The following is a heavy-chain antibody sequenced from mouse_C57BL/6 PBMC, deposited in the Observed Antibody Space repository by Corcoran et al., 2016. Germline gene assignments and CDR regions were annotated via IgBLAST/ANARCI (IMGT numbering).Heavy chain of an antibody. CDR1: GYSITSGYY. J-gene: IGHJ2*01. CDR3: ARENYSNYGFYFDY. CDR2: ISYDGSN. V-gene: IGHV3-6*01. D-gene: IGHD2-5*01. Sequence: DVQLQESGPGLVKPSQSLSLTCSVTGYSITSGYYWNWIRQFPGNKLEWMGYISYDGSNNYNPSLKNRISITRDTSKNQFFLKLNSVTTEGTATYYCARENYSNYGFYFDYWGQGTTLTVSS.